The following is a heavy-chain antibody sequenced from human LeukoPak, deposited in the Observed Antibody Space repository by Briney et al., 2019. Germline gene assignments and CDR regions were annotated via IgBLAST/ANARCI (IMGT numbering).Heavy chain of an antibody. Sequence: SETLSLTCTVSGGSISSYYWSWIRQPPGKGLEWIGYIYYSGSTNYNPSLKRRVTISVDTSKNQFSMKLSSVTAADTAVYYCARDKYCSGGSCYSDWFDPWGQGTLVTVSS. V-gene: IGHV4-59*01. CDR1: GGSISSYY. CDR3: ARDKYCSGGSCYSDWFDP. CDR2: IYYSGST. J-gene: IGHJ5*02. D-gene: IGHD2-15*01.